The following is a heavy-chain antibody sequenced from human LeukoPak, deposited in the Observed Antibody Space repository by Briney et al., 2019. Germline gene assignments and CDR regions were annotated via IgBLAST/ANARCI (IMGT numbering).Heavy chain of an antibody. CDR2: ISSSSSYI. CDR1: GFTFSAYS. D-gene: IGHD2-15*01. Sequence: PGGSLRLSCAASGFTFSAYSMNWVRQAPGEGLEWVSSISSSSSYIYYADSVKGRFTISRDHAKNSLYLQMNSLRDEDTAVYYCARDGACSGGSCYDAFDIWGQGTLVTVSS. CDR3: ARDGACSGGSCYDAFDI. J-gene: IGHJ3*02. V-gene: IGHV3-21*01.